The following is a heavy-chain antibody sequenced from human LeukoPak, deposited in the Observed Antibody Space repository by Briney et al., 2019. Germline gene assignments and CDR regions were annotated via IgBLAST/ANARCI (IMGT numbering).Heavy chain of an antibody. CDR2: INSDGSST. CDR1: GFTFSSYW. J-gene: IGHJ4*02. D-gene: IGHD4-11*01. V-gene: IGHV3-74*01. CDR3: ARARIQYPTLYYFDY. Sequence: GGSLRLSCAASGFTFSSYWMHWVRQAPGKGLVWVSRINSDGSSTSYADSVQGRFTISRDNAKNTPYLQMNSLRAEDTAVYYCARARIQYPTLYYFDYWGQGTLVTVSS.